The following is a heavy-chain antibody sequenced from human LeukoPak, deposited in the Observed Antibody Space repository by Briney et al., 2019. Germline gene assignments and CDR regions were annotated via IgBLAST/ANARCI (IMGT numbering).Heavy chain of an antibody. V-gene: IGHV3-66*01. D-gene: IGHD6-13*01. J-gene: IGHJ6*02. CDR1: GFTVSSNY. Sequence: GGSLRLSCAASGFTVSSNYMSWVRQAPGKGLEWVSVIYSGGSTYYADSVKGRFTISRDNSKNTLYLQMNSLRAEDTAVYYCARAKYSSSWYYYGMDVWGQGTTVTVSS. CDR3: ARAKYSSSWYYYGMDV. CDR2: IYSGGST.